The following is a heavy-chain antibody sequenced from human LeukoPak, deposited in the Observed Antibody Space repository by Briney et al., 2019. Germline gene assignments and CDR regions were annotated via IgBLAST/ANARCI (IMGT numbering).Heavy chain of an antibody. CDR1: GFTFSNYG. V-gene: IGHV3-30*02. J-gene: IGHJ4*02. CDR3: AKALYSSNWYYFDY. D-gene: IGHD6-13*01. CDR2: IRYDGSNK. Sequence: GGSLRLSCAASGFTFSNYGIHWVRLAPGKGLEWVAFIRYDGSNKYYADSVKGRFTISRDNSKNTLYLQMNSLRAEDTAVYYCAKALYSSNWYYFDYWGQGTLVTVSS.